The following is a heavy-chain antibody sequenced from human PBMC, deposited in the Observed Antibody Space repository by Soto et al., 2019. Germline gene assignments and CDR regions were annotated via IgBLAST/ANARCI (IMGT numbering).Heavy chain of an antibody. CDR1: GGSFSGYY. D-gene: IGHD3-3*01. Sequence: LSLTCTVYGGSFSGYYWSWFRQAPGKGLEWVGFIRSKAYGGTTEYAASVKGRFTISRDDSKSIAYLQMNSLKTEDTAVYYCTRDQPYVFWSGYYLGVVYYWGQGTLVTVYS. CDR2: IRSKAYGGTT. CDR3: TRDQPYVFWSGYYLGVVYY. J-gene: IGHJ4*02. V-gene: IGHV3-49*03.